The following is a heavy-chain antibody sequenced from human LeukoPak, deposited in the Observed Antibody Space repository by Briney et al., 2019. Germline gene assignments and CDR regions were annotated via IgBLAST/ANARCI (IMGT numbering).Heavy chain of an antibody. CDR3: AKATVKVAMIRRAPHYMDV. J-gene: IGHJ6*03. V-gene: IGHV3-7*01. Sequence: GGSVTLSCAASGFTISSYWRSWLRQAPGKGREGLANINQDGSEKYYVASVTGRFTISRDNSKNTLYLQMNSMRAEDTAVYYCAKATVKVAMIRRAPHYMDVWGKGTTVTIS. D-gene: IGHD3-16*01. CDR1: GFTISSYW. CDR2: INQDGSEK.